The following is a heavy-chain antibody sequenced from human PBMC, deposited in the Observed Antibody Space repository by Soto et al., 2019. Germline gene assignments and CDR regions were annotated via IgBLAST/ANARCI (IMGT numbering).Heavy chain of an antibody. D-gene: IGHD3-9*01. V-gene: IGHV2-70*04. J-gene: IGHJ5*02. CDR2: IDWDDDK. CDR1: GFSLSTSGMR. Sequence: GSGPTLVNPTQTLTLTCTFSGFSLSTSGMRVSWIRQPPGKALEWLARIDWDDDKFYSTSLKTRLTISKDTSKNQVVLTMTNMDPVDTATYYCARLYYDILTGYYWFDPWGQGTLVTVSS. CDR3: ARLYYDILTGYYWFDP.